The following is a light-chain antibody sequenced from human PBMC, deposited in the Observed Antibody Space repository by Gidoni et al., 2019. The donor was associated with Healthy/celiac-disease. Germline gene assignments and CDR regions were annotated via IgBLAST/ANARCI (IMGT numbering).Light chain of an antibody. CDR2: YDS. Sequence: SSVLTQPPSASVAPGKTTRITCGGNNIGSKSVHWYQQKPGQAPVLVIYYDSDRPSGIPERFSGSNSGNTATLTISRVEAGDEDDYYCQVWDSSSDHPYVFGTGTKVTVL. J-gene: IGLJ1*01. CDR3: QVWDSSSDHPYV. V-gene: IGLV3-21*04. CDR1: NIGSKS.